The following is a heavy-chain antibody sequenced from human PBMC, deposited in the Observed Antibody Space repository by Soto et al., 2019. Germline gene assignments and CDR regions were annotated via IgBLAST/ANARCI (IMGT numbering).Heavy chain of an antibody. CDR3: ARHYSAYSSSDWFDP. J-gene: IGHJ5*02. CDR2: IFYSGST. CDR1: GGSISSYY. D-gene: IGHD6-6*01. Sequence: SETLSLTCTVSGGSISSYYCTWIRQPPGKGLEWIGYIFYSGSTNYNPSLKSRVTISVDTSKNQFSLKLSSVTAADTAVYYCARHYSAYSSSDWFDPWGQGTLVTVSS. V-gene: IGHV4-59*08.